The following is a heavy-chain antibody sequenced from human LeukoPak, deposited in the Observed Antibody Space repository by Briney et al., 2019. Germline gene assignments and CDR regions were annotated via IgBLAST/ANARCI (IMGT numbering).Heavy chain of an antibody. J-gene: IGHJ6*03. CDR3: AKDVYYMDV. CDR1: GFTFNTYS. Sequence: PGGSLRLSCEASGFTFNTYSMNWARQAPGKGLEWVSSIDSSGGYMFYADSVKGRFTISRDNSKNTLYLQMNSLRVEDTAVYFCAKDVYYMDVWGKGTTVTVSS. CDR2: IDSSGGYM. V-gene: IGHV3-21*01.